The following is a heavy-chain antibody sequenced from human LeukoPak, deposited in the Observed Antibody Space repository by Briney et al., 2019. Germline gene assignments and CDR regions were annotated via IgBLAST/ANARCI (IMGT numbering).Heavy chain of an antibody. D-gene: IGHD2-2*01. Sequence: ASVKVSCKASGYTFTSYDINWVRQAPGQGLEWMGWISAYNGNTNYAQKLQGRVTMTTDTSTSTAYMELRSLRSDDTAVYYCARSSTIVVVPAAIDWFDPWGQGTLVTVSS. V-gene: IGHV1-18*01. CDR2: ISAYNGNT. J-gene: IGHJ5*02. CDR1: GYTFTSYD. CDR3: ARSSTIVVVPAAIDWFDP.